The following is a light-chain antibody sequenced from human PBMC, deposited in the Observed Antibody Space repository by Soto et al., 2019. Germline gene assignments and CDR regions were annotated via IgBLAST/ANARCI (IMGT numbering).Light chain of an antibody. J-gene: IGKJ4*01. CDR2: DAS. CDR1: QSVSSY. CDR3: QQRSNWPPNT. V-gene: IGKV3-11*01. Sequence: EIVLTQSPATLSLSPGERATLSCRASQSVSSYLAWYQQKPGQAPRLLLYDASNRATGIPARFSGSGSGTDFTLTISSLEPEDFAVYYCQQRSNWPPNTFGGGTKVEIK.